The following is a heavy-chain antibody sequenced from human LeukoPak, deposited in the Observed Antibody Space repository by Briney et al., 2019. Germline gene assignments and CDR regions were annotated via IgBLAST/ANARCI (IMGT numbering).Heavy chain of an antibody. CDR2: IYYSGIT. CDR3: AIDYYDSSGYKTR. V-gene: IGHV4-59*12. CDR1: GGSISNYY. Sequence: SETLSLTCTVSGGSISNYYWSWIRQSPAKGLEWIGYIYYSGITNYNPSLKSRVTISVDTSKNQFSLKLSSVTAADTAVYYCAIDYYDSSGYKTRWGQGTLVTVSS. J-gene: IGHJ4*02. D-gene: IGHD3-22*01.